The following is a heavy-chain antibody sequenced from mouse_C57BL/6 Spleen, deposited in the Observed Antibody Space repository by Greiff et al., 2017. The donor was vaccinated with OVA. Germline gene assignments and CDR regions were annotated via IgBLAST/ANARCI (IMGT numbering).Heavy chain of an antibody. J-gene: IGHJ2*01. CDR2: IDPETGGT. V-gene: IGHV1-15*01. Sequence: QVHVKQSGAELVRPGASVTLSCKASGYTFTDYEMHWVKQTPVHGLEWIGAIDPETGGTAYNQKFKGKAILTADKSSSTAYMELRSLTSEDSAVYYCTRYCGSSLDYWGQGTTLTVSS. CDR3: TRYCGSSLDY. D-gene: IGHD1-1*01. CDR1: GYTFTDYE.